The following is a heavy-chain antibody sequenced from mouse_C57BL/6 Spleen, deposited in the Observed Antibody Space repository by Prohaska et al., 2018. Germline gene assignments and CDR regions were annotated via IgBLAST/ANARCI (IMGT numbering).Heavy chain of an antibody. Sequence: EVQLVESGGGLVQPKGSLKLSCAASGFSFNTYAMNWVRQAPGKGLEWVARIRSKSNNYATYYADSVKDRFTISRDDSESMLYLQMNNLKTEDTAMYYCVRPFYDGYSFAYWGQGTLVTVSA. CDR3: VRPFYDGYSFAY. V-gene: IGHV10-1*01. D-gene: IGHD2-3*01. CDR1: GFSFNTYA. CDR2: IRSKSNNYAT. J-gene: IGHJ3*01.